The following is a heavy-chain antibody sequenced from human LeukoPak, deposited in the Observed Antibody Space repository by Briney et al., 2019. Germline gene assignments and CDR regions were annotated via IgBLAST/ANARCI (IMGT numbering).Heavy chain of an antibody. CDR1: GFTFSSYG. CDR2: IRYDGSNK. J-gene: IGHJ3*02. Sequence: PGGSLRLSCAASGFTFSSYGMHWVRQAPGNGLERVAFIRYDGSNKYYADSVKGRFTISRDNSKNTLYLQMNSLRAEDTAVYYCGKDQLRQWLPFDAFDIWGQGTMVTVSS. V-gene: IGHV3-30*02. D-gene: IGHD6-19*01. CDR3: GKDQLRQWLPFDAFDI.